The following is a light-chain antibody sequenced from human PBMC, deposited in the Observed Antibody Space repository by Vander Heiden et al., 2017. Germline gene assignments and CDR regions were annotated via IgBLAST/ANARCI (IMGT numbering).Light chain of an antibody. Sequence: DIQMTQSPSSLSASVGDRVTITCQATQDISNFLIWYQQKPGKAPKLLIYDASTLETGVPSRFSGSRSGTNFTFTISSLQPEDIATYYCQQCDQVPRTFGQGTKVEIK. V-gene: IGKV1-33*01. J-gene: IGKJ2*01. CDR3: QQCDQVPRT. CDR1: QDISNF. CDR2: DAS.